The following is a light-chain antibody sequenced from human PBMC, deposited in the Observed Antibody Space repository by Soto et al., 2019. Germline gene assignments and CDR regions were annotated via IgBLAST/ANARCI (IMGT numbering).Light chain of an antibody. CDR3: QQYKSSYT. CDR2: DAS. V-gene: IGKV1-5*01. J-gene: IGKJ2*01. CDR1: QSISSW. Sequence: DIQMTQSPSTLSASVGDRVTITCRASQSISSWLAWYQQKPGKAPKLLIYDASSLESGVPSRFIGSGSGTEVTLTISTLQPDDFATYYCQQYKSSYTFGQGTKLEIK.